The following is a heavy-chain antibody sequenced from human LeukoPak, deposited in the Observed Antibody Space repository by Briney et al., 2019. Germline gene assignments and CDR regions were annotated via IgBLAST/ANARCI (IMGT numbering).Heavy chain of an antibody. V-gene: IGHV3-23*01. CDR3: ARDQLIAAAGIRSNWFDP. CDR2: ISGSGGSA. CDR1: GFSLSGYW. J-gene: IGHJ5*02. D-gene: IGHD6-13*01. Sequence: GGSLRLSCAASGFSLSGYWMTWVRQAPGKGLEWVSAISGSGGSAYYADSVKGRFTISRDNSKNTLYLQMNSLRAEDTAVYYCARDQLIAAAGIRSNWFDPWGQGTLVTVSS.